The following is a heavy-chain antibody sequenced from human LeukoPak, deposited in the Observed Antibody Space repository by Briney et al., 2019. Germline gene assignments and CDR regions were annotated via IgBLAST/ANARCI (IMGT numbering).Heavy chain of an antibody. V-gene: IGHV3-30*18. CDR3: AKDFSQGELPY. Sequence: GRSLRLSCAASGFTFSSYGMHWVRQALGKGLEWVAVISYDGSNKYYADSVKGRFTISRDNSKNTLYLQMNSLRAEDTAVYYCAKDFSQGELPYWGQGTLVTVSS. J-gene: IGHJ4*02. CDR1: GFTFSSYG. D-gene: IGHD1-7*01. CDR2: ISYDGSNK.